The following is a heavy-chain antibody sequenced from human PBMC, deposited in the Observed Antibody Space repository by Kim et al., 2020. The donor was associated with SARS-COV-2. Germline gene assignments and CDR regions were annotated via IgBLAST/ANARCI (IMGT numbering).Heavy chain of an antibody. Sequence: SETLSLTCSVSGGSISSYYWSWIRQPPGKGLEWIGYIYYSGSTNYNPSLKSRVTISVDTSKNQFSLKLSSVTAADTAVYYCARDQAVISYESHDYYYYGMDVWGQGTTVTVSS. CDR2: IYYSGST. CDR3: ARDQAVISYESHDYYYYGMDV. V-gene: IGHV4-59*01. CDR1: GGSISSYY. J-gene: IGHJ6*02. D-gene: IGHD5-12*01.